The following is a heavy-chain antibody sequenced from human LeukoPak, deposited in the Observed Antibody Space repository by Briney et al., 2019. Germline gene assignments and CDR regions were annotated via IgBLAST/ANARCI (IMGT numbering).Heavy chain of an antibody. CDR1: GFTFSSSGFTFRDYE. CDR3: TSLKVASNFEH. Sequence: PGGSLRLSCAASGFTFSSSGFTFRDYEMYWVRQAPVKGLERVSYISSSGVTIYYADSVKDRFTISRDNDKNSMYLHMNSLRAEDKAVYYCTSLKVASNFEHWGRGILVTVSS. D-gene: IGHD6-19*01. J-gene: IGHJ4*02. CDR2: ISSSGVTI. V-gene: IGHV3-48*03.